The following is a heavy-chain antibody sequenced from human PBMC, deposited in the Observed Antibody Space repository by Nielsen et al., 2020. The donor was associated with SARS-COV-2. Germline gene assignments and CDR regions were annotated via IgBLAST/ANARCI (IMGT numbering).Heavy chain of an antibody. V-gene: IGHV3-66*01. CDR3: ARAYCSGGSCRHWYFDL. CDR2: IYSGGST. Sequence: GESLKISCAASGFTVSTNYMSWVRQAPGKGLEWVSVIYSGGSTYYADSVKGRFTISGDNSRNTVYLQMNSLRGEDTAVYYCARAYCSGGSCRHWYFDLWGRGTLVTVSS. D-gene: IGHD2-15*01. CDR1: GFTVSTNY. J-gene: IGHJ2*01.